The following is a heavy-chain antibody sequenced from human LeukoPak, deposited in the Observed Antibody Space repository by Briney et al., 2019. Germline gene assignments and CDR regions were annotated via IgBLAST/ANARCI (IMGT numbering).Heavy chain of an antibody. V-gene: IGHV4-39*07. J-gene: IGHJ4*02. CDR1: GGSISSSSYY. D-gene: IGHD3-10*01. CDR2: INHSGST. Sequence: PSETLSLTCTVSGGSISSSSYYWGWIRQPPGKGLEWIGEINHSGSTNYNPSLKSRVTISVDTSKNQFSLKLSSVTAADTAVYYCARGTGRGKVNRHFDYWGQGTLVTVSS. CDR3: ARGTGRGKVNRHFDY.